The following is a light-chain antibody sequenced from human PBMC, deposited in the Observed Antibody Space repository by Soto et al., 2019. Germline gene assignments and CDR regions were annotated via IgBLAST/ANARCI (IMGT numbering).Light chain of an antibody. CDR3: QHHGGSPIT. CDR1: QSVYSKY. Sequence: EIVLTQSPGTLSLSPGERATLSCRASQSVYSKYLAWYQQKPGQAPRLLIYGASSRASGIPDRFSGSGSGTDFTLTISRLEPEDFAVYYCQHHGGSPITFGQGTRLEIK. CDR2: GAS. V-gene: IGKV3-20*01. J-gene: IGKJ5*01.